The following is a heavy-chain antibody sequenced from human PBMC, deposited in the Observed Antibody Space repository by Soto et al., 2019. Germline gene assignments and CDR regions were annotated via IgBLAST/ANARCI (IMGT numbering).Heavy chain of an antibody. J-gene: IGHJ4*02. CDR3: ARRGPGTYFDY. CDR1: GFTFSSYA. D-gene: IGHD6-13*01. Sequence: EVQLLDSGGGLVQPGGSLRLSCAASGFTFSSYAMNWDRQAPGKGLEWVSVISGSGDSTYYADSVKGRFTISRDNSKNTLYLQMNSLRTEDTAVYYCARRGPGTYFDYWGQGTLVTVSS. CDR2: ISGSGDST. V-gene: IGHV3-23*01.